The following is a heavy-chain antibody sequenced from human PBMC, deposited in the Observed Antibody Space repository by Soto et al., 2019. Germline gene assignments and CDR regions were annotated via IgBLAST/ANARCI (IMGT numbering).Heavy chain of an antibody. V-gene: IGHV1-18*01. D-gene: IGHD3-3*02. CDR1: GYTFTSYC. J-gene: IGHJ4*02. Sequence: QVQLVQSGAEVKKPGASVKVSCKASGYTFTSYCITWVRQATGQGLEWMGWISAYNGNTNYAEKLQGRVTMTTDTSNRIAYMELSCLRSDDTAEYYCSSDAPTIASQEDYWCQGTLVTVSA. CDR3: SSDAPTIASQEDY. CDR2: ISAYNGNT.